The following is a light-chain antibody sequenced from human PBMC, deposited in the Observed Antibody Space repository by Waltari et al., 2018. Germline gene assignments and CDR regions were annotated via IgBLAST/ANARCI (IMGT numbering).Light chain of an antibody. CDR2: GAS. Sequence: IVMTPSTATLTVSPGERATLSCSASRSISTMLAWYQQKPGQAPRLLIHGASTRATGIPATFSGSGSGTDFTLTISSLQSEDFAVYYCQQYNDWPLTFGGGTKVEIK. CDR3: QQYNDWPLT. V-gene: IGKV3-15*01. J-gene: IGKJ4*01. CDR1: RSISTM.